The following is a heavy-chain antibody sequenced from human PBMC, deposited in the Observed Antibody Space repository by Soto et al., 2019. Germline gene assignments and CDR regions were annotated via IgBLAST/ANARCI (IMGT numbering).Heavy chain of an antibody. CDR2: IYHSGIT. J-gene: IGHJ4*02. V-gene: IGHV4-4*02. CDR1: SGSISSSNW. D-gene: IGHD3-16*02. Sequence: QVQLQESGPGLVKPSGTLSLTCAVSSGSISSSNWWSWVRQLPGKGLEWIGEIYHSGITNYNPSLKSRVTISVDKSKNQFSLKLSSVTAADTAVYYCARAGNDYIWGSYRYTGFDYWGQGTLVTVSS. CDR3: ARAGNDYIWGSYRYTGFDY.